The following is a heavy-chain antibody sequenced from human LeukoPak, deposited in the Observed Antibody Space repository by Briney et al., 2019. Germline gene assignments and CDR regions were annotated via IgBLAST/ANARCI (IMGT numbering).Heavy chain of an antibody. CDR2: FYYTGTR. D-gene: IGHD4-23*01. CDR3: ASVLYGANGFDY. J-gene: IGHJ4*02. V-gene: IGHV4-59*01. Sequence: PSETLSLTCTVSDASINGYYWSWIRQPPGEGLEWIAYFYYTGTRNYNPSLKSRVTVSVDTSKNQFSLTLTSVTAADTAVYYCASVLYGANGFDYWGQGTPVTVSS. CDR1: DASINGYY.